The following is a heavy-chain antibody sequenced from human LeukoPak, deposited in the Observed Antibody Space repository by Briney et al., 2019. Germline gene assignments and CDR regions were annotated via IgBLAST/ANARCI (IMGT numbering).Heavy chain of an antibody. CDR2: ITGGGTNK. V-gene: IGHV3-23*01. Sequence: PGGSLRLSCVASRFTFTTYAMAWVRQAPGKKLECVADITGGGTNKYYADSVKGRFTISSDKSKNTLSLQMNSLRVEDTAKYYCAKATLEICIGSRWYPFDYWGQGTLVTVSS. CDR1: RFTFTTYA. CDR3: AKATLEICIGSRWYPFDY. J-gene: IGHJ4*02. D-gene: IGHD2-15*01.